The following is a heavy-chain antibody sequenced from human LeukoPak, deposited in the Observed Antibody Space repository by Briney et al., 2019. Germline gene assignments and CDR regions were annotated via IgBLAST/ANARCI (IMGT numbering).Heavy chain of an antibody. CDR2: IIPIFGTA. J-gene: IGHJ4*02. V-gene: IGHV1-69*05. Sequence: SVKVSCKASGGTFSSYAISWVRQAPGQGLEWMGRIIPIFGTANYAQKFQGRVTITTDESTSTAYMELSSLRSEDTAVYYCARKDLGSMADDYWGQGALVTVSS. CDR3: ARKDLGSMADDY. CDR1: GGTFSSYA. D-gene: IGHD2/OR15-2a*01.